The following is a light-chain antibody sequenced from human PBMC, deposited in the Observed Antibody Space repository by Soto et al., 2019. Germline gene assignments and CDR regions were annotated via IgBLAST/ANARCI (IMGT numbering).Light chain of an antibody. J-gene: IGKJ5*01. V-gene: IGKV3-11*01. Sequence: EIVLTQSPVTLSLSPGERATLSCRASQSVSSYLAWYQQKPGQAPRLLIYDAYNRATGIPARFSGSGSGTDFTLTISSLEPEDFAVYYCRQRSNWQVTFGQGTRLEIK. CDR3: RQRSNWQVT. CDR2: DAY. CDR1: QSVSSY.